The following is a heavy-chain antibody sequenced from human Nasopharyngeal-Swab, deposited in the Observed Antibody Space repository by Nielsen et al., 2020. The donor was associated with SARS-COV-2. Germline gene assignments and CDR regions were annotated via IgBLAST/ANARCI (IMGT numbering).Heavy chain of an antibody. CDR1: GFTFSSYW. CDR2: IQQDGSEK. D-gene: IGHD3-22*01. J-gene: IGHJ4*02. CDR3: ARDPGFGYYYDSSGYYDY. V-gene: IGHV3-7*01. Sequence: GESLKISCAASGFTFSSYWMSWVRQAPGKGLEWVANIQQDGSEKYYVDSVKGRFTISRDNAKNSLYLQMNSLRAEDTAVYYCARDPGFGYYYDSSGYYDYWGQGTLVTVSS.